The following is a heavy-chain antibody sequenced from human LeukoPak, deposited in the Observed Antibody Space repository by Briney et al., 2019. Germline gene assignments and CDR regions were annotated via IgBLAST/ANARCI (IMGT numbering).Heavy chain of an antibody. Sequence: ASVKVSCKASGYTFTSYYMHWVRQAPGQGLEWMGIINPSGGSTSYAQKFQGRVTMTRDTSTSTAYMELSRLRSDDTAVYYCARDGRRSFDYWGQGTLVTVSS. CDR2: INPSGGST. CDR3: ARDGRRSFDY. J-gene: IGHJ4*02. D-gene: IGHD2-15*01. CDR1: GYTFTSYY. V-gene: IGHV1-46*01.